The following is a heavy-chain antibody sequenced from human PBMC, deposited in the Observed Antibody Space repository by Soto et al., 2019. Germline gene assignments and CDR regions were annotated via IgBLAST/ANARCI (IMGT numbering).Heavy chain of an antibody. Sequence: SGPTLVNPTQTLTLTCTFSGFSLNTRGVGVGWIRQPPGKALEWLALISWDGDKRYSPSLKSRLTITKDTSKNQVVLTMTNMDPVDTATYYCAHSLIGYYYDSSGSNWFDPWGQGTLVTVSS. J-gene: IGHJ5*02. V-gene: IGHV2-5*02. CDR1: GFSLNTRGVG. D-gene: IGHD3-22*01. CDR3: AHSLIGYYYDSSGSNWFDP. CDR2: ISWDGDK.